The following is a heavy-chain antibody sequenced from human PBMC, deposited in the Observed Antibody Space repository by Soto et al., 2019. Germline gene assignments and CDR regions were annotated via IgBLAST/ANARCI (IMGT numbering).Heavy chain of an antibody. V-gene: IGHV3-23*01. J-gene: IGHJ6*02. D-gene: IGHD4-4*01. CDR2: ISGTGGIT. CDR3: AKEETVISHYYYYYGMDV. CDR1: GFTFSSYA. Sequence: EVQLLESGEGLVQPGGSLRLSCAASGFTFSSYAMNWVRQAPGKGLEWVSVISGTGGITYHADSVKGRFTISRDNSKNTLYLQMDSLRAEDTAVYFCAKEETVISHYYYYYGMDVWGQGTTVTVSS.